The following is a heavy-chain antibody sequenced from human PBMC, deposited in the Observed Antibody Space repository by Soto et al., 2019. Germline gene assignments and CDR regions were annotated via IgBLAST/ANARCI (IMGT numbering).Heavy chain of an antibody. CDR1: GFTFSSYS. CDR2: ISSSSSYI. D-gene: IGHD4-17*01. V-gene: IGHV3-21*01. Sequence: GGSLRLSCAASGFTFSSYSMNWVRQAPGKGLEWVSSISSSSSYIYYADSVKGRFTISRDNAKNSLYLQMNSLRAEDTAVYYCAGGSDYVLAFDIWGQGTMVTVSS. CDR3: AGGSDYVLAFDI. J-gene: IGHJ3*02.